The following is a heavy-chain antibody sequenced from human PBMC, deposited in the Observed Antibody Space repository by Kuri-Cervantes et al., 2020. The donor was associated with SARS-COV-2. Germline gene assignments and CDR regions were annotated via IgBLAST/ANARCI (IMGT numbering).Heavy chain of an antibody. CDR3: ASTSGSTVTPLLLAFDI. J-gene: IGHJ3*02. CDR2: ISSSSSYI. V-gene: IGHV3-21*01. Sequence: LSLTCAASGFTFSSYSMNWVRQAPGKGLEWVSSISSSSSYIYYADSVKGRFTISRDNAKNSLYLQMNSLRAEDTAVYYCASTSGSTVTPLLLAFDIWGQGTMVTVSS. D-gene: IGHD4-17*01. CDR1: GFTFSSYS.